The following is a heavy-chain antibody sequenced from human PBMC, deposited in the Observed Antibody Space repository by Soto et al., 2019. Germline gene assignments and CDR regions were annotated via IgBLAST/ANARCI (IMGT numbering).Heavy chain of an antibody. CDR2: ISYDGSNK. V-gene: IGHV3-30*18. D-gene: IGHD3-3*01. CDR3: AKDQLPPEGNYDFWSGYYFGY. J-gene: IGHJ4*02. CDR1: GFTFSSYG. Sequence: GGSLRLSCAASGFTFSSYGMHWVRQAPGKGLEWVAVISYDGSNKYYADSVKGRFTISRDNSKNTLYLQMNSLRAEDTAVYYCAKDQLPPEGNYDFWSGYYFGYWGQGTLVTAPQ.